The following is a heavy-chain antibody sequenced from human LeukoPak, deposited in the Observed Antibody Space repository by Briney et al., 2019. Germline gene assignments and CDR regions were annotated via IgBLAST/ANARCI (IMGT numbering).Heavy chain of an antibody. CDR1: GYTFTSYG. CDR2: ISAYNGNT. V-gene: IGHV1-18*01. D-gene: IGHD3-16*02. Sequence: ASVKVSCKASGYTFTSYGISWVRQAPGQGLEWMGWISAYNGNTNYAQKLQGRVTMTTDTSTSTAYMELRSLRSGDTAVYYCARGLLRLGELSLLAYYFDYWGQGTLVTVSS. CDR3: ARGLLRLGELSLLAYYFDY. J-gene: IGHJ4*02.